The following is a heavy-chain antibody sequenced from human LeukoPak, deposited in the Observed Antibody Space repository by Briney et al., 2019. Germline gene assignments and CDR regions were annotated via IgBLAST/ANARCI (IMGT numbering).Heavy chain of an antibody. CDR3: ARHLRTMIVVVSDAFDI. CDR1: GGSISSYY. J-gene: IGHJ3*02. Sequence: SETLFLTCTVSGGSISSYYWSWIRQPPGKGLEWIGYIYYSGSTNYNPSLKSRVTISVDTSKNQFSLKLSSVTAADTAVYYCARHLRTMIVVVSDAFDIWGQGTMVTVSS. CDR2: IYYSGST. D-gene: IGHD3-22*01. V-gene: IGHV4-59*08.